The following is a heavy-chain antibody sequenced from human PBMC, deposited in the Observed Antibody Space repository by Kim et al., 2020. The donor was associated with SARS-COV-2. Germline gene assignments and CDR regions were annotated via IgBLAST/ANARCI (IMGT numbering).Heavy chain of an antibody. D-gene: IGHD2-21*01. J-gene: IGHJ3*01. V-gene: IGHV4-4*07. CDR1: GGSISDSY. CDR2: NYISRNT. CDR3: ARMQGGDDAFDV. Sequence: SETLSLTCTVSGGSISDSYWSWIRQTAGKGLEWIGRNYISRNTHYNPSLKRRVTMSVDTSRNQFSLKLTSVTAADTAVYYCARMQGGDDAFDVWGQGTMVTVSS.